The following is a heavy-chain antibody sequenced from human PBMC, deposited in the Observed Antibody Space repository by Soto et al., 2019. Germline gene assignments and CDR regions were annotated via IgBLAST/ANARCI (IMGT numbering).Heavy chain of an antibody. CDR1: GYTFTGFY. J-gene: IGHJ3*01. CDR3: AGGGGTVVIGGHLGWRYASEF. D-gene: IGHD3-22*01. CDR2: INPDSGGT. Sequence: QVQLVQSGAEVRMPGASVTVSCKTSGYTFTGFYIHWVRQVPGQGLEWIGWINPDSGGTNYGQNLQGRVNMPRDTSISTAYMELSSLRADDTAVYYCAGGGGTVVIGGHLGWRYASEFWGQGTMVTVSS. V-gene: IGHV1-2*02.